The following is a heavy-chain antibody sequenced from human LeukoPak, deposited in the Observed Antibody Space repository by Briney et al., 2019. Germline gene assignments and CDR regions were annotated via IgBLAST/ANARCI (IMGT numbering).Heavy chain of an antibody. J-gene: IGHJ6*02. CDR2: IYSGGST. CDR1: GFTVSSNY. D-gene: IGHD6-19*01. Sequence: GGSLRLSCAASGFTVSSNYMSWVRQAPGKGLEWVSVIYSGGSTYYADSVKGRFTISRDNSKNTLYLQMNSLRAEDTAVYYCARDRTDSGGWYGDWYYGMDVWGQGTTVTVSS. V-gene: IGHV3-53*01. CDR3: ARDRTDSGGWYGDWYYGMDV.